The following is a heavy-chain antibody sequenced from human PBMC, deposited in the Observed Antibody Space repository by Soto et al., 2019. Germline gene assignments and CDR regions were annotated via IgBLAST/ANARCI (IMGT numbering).Heavy chain of an antibody. CDR1: VSRFTSYW. D-gene: IGHD2-8*01. J-gene: IGHJ6*01. Sequence: GESLKISCNGSVSRFTSYWTGSVRQMPGKGLELVGIVYPGDSDTRYSPSFQGQVTISADNAISTDYLQWSSLKASGPAMIYCARHVLYGTSYVMDVWGQGTNFTVFS. V-gene: IGHV5-51*01. CDR2: VYPGDSDT. CDR3: ARHVLYGTSYVMDV.